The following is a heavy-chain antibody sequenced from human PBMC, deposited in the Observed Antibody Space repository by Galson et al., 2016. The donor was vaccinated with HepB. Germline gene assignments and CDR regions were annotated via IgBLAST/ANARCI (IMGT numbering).Heavy chain of an antibody. Sequence: SLRLSCAASGFTFSDYWVAWVRQTPGEGLQWVANIKQDGSEKYYVDSVKGRFTISRDNAKNSLYLQMISLRPEDTAVYYCSSAAYHYGSNGYYFAYWGQGTLVTVSS. CDR1: GFTFSDYW. D-gene: IGHD3-22*01. CDR2: IKQDGSEK. J-gene: IGHJ4*02. CDR3: SSAAYHYGSNGYYFAY. V-gene: IGHV3-7*05.